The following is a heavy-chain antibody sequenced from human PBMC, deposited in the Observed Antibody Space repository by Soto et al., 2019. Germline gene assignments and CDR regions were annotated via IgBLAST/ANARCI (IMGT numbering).Heavy chain of an antibody. Sequence: EVQLVESGGGLVKPGGSLRLSCAASGFTFSSYSMNWVRQAPGKGLEWVSSISSSSSYIYYADSVKGRFTISRDNAKNSLYPQMNSLRAEDTAVYYCARESYDILTGYHKGMDVWGQGTTVTVSS. CDR2: ISSSSSYI. J-gene: IGHJ6*02. CDR1: GFTFSSYS. CDR3: ARESYDILTGYHKGMDV. V-gene: IGHV3-21*01. D-gene: IGHD3-9*01.